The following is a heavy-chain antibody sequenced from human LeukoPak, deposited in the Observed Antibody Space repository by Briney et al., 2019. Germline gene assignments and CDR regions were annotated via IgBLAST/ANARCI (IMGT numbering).Heavy chain of an antibody. CDR3: AKDMEWFGEFEFDY. Sequence: GGSLRLSCAASGFTFSSYGMHWVRQAPGKGLEWVAVIWYDGSNKYYANSVKGRFTISRDNSKNTLYLQMNSLRAEDTAVYYCAKDMEWFGEFEFDYWGQGTLVTVSS. D-gene: IGHD3-10*01. V-gene: IGHV3-33*06. CDR1: GFTFSSYG. J-gene: IGHJ4*02. CDR2: IWYDGSNK.